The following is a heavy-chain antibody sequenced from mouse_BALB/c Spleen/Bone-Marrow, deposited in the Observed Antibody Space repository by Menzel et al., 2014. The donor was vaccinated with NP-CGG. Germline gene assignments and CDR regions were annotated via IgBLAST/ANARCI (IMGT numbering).Heavy chain of an antibody. CDR2: ISSGGSYT. J-gene: IGHJ2*01. CDR1: GFTFSSYG. CDR3: ARPTTVVATGGSFDY. V-gene: IGHV5-6*01. D-gene: IGHD1-1*01. Sequence: EVKLVESGGDLVKPGGSLKLSCAASGFTFSSYGMSWVRQTPDKRLEWVATISSGGSYTYYPDSVNGRFTISRDNAKNTLYLQMSSLKSEDTAMYYCARPTTVVATGGSFDYWGQGTTLTVSS.